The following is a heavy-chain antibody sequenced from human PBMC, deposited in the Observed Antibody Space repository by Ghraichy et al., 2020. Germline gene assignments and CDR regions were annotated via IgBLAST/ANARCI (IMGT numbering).Heavy chain of an antibody. CDR3: ARVDTAPEAYYYYGMDV. J-gene: IGHJ6*02. D-gene: IGHD5-18*01. V-gene: IGHV1-69*02. CDR2: IIPILGIA. CDR1: GGTFSSYT. Sequence: SVKVSCKASGGTFSSYTISWVRQAPGQGLEWMGRIIPILGIANYAQKFQGRVTITADKSTSTAYMELSSLRSEDTAVYYCARVDTAPEAYYYYGMDVWGQGTTVTVSS.